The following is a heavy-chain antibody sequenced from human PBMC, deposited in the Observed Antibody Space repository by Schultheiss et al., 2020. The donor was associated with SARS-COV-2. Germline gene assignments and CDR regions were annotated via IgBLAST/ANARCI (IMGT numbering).Heavy chain of an antibody. CDR3: ARGIAAADY. V-gene: IGHV4-34*01. D-gene: IGHD6-13*01. CDR1: GGSFSGYY. Sequence: SQTLSLTCAVYGGSFSGYYWSWIRQPPGKGLEWIGEINHSGSTNYNPSLKSRVTISVDTSKNQFSLKLSSVTAADTAVYYCARGIAAADYWGQGNLVTVSS. J-gene: IGHJ4*02. CDR2: INHSGST.